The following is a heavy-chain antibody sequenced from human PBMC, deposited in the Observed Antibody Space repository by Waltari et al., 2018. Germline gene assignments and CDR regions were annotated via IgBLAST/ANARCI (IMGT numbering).Heavy chain of an antibody. CDR3: ARTNDFWSGLYFDY. V-gene: IGHV3-7*01. CDR1: GFTFSSYW. J-gene: IGHJ4*02. D-gene: IGHD3-3*01. CDR2: IKQDGSEK. Sequence: EVQLVESGGGLVQPGGSLRLSCAASGFTFSSYWMSWVRQAPGKGREWVANIKQDGSEKYYVDSVKGRFTISRDNAKNSLYLQMNSLRAEDTAVYYCARTNDFWSGLYFDYWGQGTLVTVSS.